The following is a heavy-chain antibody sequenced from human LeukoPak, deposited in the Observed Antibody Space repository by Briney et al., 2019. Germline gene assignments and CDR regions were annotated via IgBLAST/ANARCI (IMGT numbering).Heavy chain of an antibody. J-gene: IGHJ6*03. D-gene: IGHD1-14*01. CDR2: IYYAGST. V-gene: IGHV4-59*01. CDR3: AREAQDFRTGNHRPGPYDYMDV. CDR1: GGSISSYY. Sequence: MTSETLSLTCGVSGGSISSYYWAWLRQAPGKGLEWIGYIYYAGSTNYNPSLKSRVTMSVDMSRNQFSLRMTSVTAADTAVYYCAREAQDFRTGNHRPGPYDYMDVWGKGTAVTVSS.